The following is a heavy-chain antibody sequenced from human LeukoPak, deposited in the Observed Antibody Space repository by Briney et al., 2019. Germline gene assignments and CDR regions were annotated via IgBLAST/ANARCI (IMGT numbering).Heavy chain of an antibody. J-gene: IGHJ6*03. CDR3: ARRDYYYYYMDV. V-gene: IGHV4-38-2*01. CDR1: GYSISSGYY. Sequence: KSSETLSRTCAVSGYSISSGYYWGWIRQPPGKGLEWIGTIYHRGSTHYNPSHKSRVTISVDTSKNQFSLKLSSVTAADTAVYYCARRDYYYYYMDVWGTGTTVTVSS. CDR2: IYHRGST.